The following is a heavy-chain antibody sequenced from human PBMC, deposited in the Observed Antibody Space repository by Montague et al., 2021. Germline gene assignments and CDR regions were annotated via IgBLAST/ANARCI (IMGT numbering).Heavy chain of an antibody. V-gene: IGHV4-39*01. CDR2: IYYSGST. CDR3: VSSSRGSWLQSYFDY. D-gene: IGHD5-24*01. Sequence: SETLSLTCTVSGGSISSSSYYWGWIRQPPGKGLEWIGSIYYSGSTYYNPSLKSRVTISVDTSKNQFSLKLSSVTAADTAVYYCVSSSRGSWLQSYFDYWGQGTLVTVSS. J-gene: IGHJ4*02. CDR1: GGSISSSSYY.